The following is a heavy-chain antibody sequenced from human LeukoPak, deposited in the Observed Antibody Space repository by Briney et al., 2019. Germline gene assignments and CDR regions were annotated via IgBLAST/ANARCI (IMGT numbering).Heavy chain of an antibody. Sequence: PGGSLRLSCAASGFTFSNYWMTWVRQAPGKGLEWVALIWYDGTNKYYADSVKGRFTISRDNSKNTLYLQMNSLRAEDTAVYYCARVRSSGYYSDEGFYYWGQGTLVTVSS. CDR3: ARVRSSGYYSDEGFYY. J-gene: IGHJ4*02. D-gene: IGHD3-22*01. V-gene: IGHV3-33*08. CDR1: GFTFSNYW. CDR2: IWYDGTNK.